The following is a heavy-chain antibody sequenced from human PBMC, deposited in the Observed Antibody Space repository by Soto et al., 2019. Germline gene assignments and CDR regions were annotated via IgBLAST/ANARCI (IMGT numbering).Heavy chain of an antibody. V-gene: IGHV3-23*01. J-gene: IGHJ6*02. CDR1: GFTFSSYA. CDR3: AKDGITIFGVVITTYYYYYGMDV. D-gene: IGHD3-3*01. CDR2: ISGSGGST. Sequence: LRLSCAASGFTFSSYAMSWVRQAPGKGLEWVSAISGSGGSTYYTDSVKGRFTISRDNSKNTLYLQMNSLRAEDTAVYYCAKDGITIFGVVITTYYYYYGMDVWGQGTTVTVS.